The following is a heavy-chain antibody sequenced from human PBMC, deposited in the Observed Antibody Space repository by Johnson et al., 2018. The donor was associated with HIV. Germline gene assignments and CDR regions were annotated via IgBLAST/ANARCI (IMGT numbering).Heavy chain of an antibody. CDR1: GFTFSSYA. J-gene: IGHJ3*02. CDR2: ISYDGSNK. V-gene: IGHV3-30-3*01. Sequence: QVQLVESGGGLVQPGGSLRLSCAASGFTFSSYAMHWVRQAPGKGLEWVAVISYDGSNKYYADSVKGRFTISRDNSKNTLYLQMNSLRAEDTAVYYCAKASIAVAGKGAFDIWGQGTMVTVSS. D-gene: IGHD6-19*01. CDR3: AKASIAVAGKGAFDI.